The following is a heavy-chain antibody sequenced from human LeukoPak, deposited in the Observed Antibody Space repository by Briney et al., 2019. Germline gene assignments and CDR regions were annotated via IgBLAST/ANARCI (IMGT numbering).Heavy chain of an antibody. D-gene: IGHD6-19*01. CDR3: AKEQLYSSGWPRADY. CDR2: ISGSGGST. V-gene: IGHV3-23*01. J-gene: IGHJ4*02. Sequence: GGSLRLSFAASGFTFSSYAMSWVRQAPGKGREWVSAISGSGGSTYYADSVKGRFTISRDNSKNTLYLQMNSLRAEDTAVYYCAKEQLYSSGWPRADYWGQGTLVTVSS. CDR1: GFTFSSYA.